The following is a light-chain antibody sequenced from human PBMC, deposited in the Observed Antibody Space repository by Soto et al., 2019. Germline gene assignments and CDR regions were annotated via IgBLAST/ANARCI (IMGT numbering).Light chain of an antibody. V-gene: IGKV3-15*01. CDR2: GSS. CDR1: QSVKSS. J-gene: IGKJ1*01. CDR3: QQYDNWPPA. Sequence: EIMMTQSPATLSVSPGERATLSCRASQSVKSSLAWYQQKPGQAPRLLIYGSSTRANGIPARFSGSGSGTEFTLTISRLQSEDFAVYYCQQYDNWPPAFGQGTKVDIK.